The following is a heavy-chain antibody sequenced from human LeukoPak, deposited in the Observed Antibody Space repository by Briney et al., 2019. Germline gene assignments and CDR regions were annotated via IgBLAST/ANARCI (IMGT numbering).Heavy chain of an antibody. D-gene: IGHD6-13*01. V-gene: IGHV4-59*01. J-gene: IGHJ6*03. Sequence: SETLSLTCTVSGGSISSYYWSWIRQPPGKGLEWIGYIYYSGSTNYNPSLKSRVTISVDTSKNQFSLKLSSVTAADTAVYYCARGSSSWYTDYYYYMDVWGKGTTVTISS. CDR1: GGSISSYY. CDR3: ARGSSSWYTDYYYYMDV. CDR2: IYYSGST.